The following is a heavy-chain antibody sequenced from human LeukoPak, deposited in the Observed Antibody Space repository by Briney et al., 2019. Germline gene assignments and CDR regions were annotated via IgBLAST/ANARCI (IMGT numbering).Heavy chain of an antibody. D-gene: IGHD6-19*01. J-gene: IGHJ4*02. CDR1: GGSISSYY. V-gene: IGHV4-59*08. CDR2: IYYSGST. Sequence: PSETLSLTCTVSGGSISSYYWSWIRQPPGKGLEWIGYIYYSGSTNYNPSLKSRVTISVDTSKNQFSLKLSSVTAADTAVYYCARHPSSGPYYFDYWGQGTLVTVSS. CDR3: ARHPSSGPYYFDY.